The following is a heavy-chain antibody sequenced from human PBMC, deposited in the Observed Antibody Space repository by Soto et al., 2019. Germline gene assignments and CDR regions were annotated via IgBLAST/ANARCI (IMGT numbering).Heavy chain of an antibody. CDR2: IIPIFGTA. J-gene: IGHJ4*02. CDR1: GGTFSSYA. V-gene: IGHV1-69*01. D-gene: IGHD1-1*01. CDR3: ARHTHLDWNDSMPGY. Sequence: QVQMVQSGAEVKKPGSSVKVSCKASGGTFSSYAISWVRQAPGQGLEWMGGIIPIFGTANYGQKFQGRVTITADESTSTAYMELSSLRSEDTAVYYCARHTHLDWNDSMPGYWGQGTLVTVSS.